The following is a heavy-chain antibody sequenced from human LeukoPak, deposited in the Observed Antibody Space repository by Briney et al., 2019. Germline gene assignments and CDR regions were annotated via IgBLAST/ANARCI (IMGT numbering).Heavy chain of an antibody. D-gene: IGHD1-26*01. CDR2: INAGNGNT. J-gene: IGHJ4*02. V-gene: IGHV1-3*01. Sequence: GASVKVSCTASGYTFTSYAMHWVRQAPGQRLEWMGWINAGNGNTKYSQKFQGRVTITRDTSASTAYMELSSLRSEDTAVYYCARDRDGSYLDYWGQGTLVTVSS. CDR1: GYTFTSYA. CDR3: ARDRDGSYLDY.